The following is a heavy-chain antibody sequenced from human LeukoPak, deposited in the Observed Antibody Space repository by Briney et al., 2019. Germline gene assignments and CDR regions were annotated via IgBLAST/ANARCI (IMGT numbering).Heavy chain of an antibody. D-gene: IGHD4-17*01. CDR2: ISTSSSYI. V-gene: IGHV3-21*04. CDR3: AKDTTVTPY. Sequence: PSETLSLTCTVSGGSIISSDHYWGWIRQPPGKGLEWVSSISTSSSYIYYADSVKGRFTISRDNSNYTLYLQMNSLRAEDTAIYYCAKDTTVTPYWGQGTLVTVSS. CDR1: GGSIISSDH. J-gene: IGHJ4*02.